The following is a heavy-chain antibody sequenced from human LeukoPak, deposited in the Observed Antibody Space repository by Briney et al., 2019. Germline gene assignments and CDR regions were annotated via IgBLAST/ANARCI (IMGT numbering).Heavy chain of an antibody. D-gene: IGHD3-16*01. CDR1: GFTLTNYA. J-gene: IGHJ3*02. Sequence: ASVKVSCKASGFTLTNYALHWVRQAPGQRLEWMGWVNAGNGNTKYSQEFQGRVTITSDTSASTAYMELSSLRSEDTAVYYCAREVMEIRAFDIWGQGTTVTVSS. CDR2: VNAGNGNT. V-gene: IGHV1-3*03. CDR3: AREVMEIRAFDI.